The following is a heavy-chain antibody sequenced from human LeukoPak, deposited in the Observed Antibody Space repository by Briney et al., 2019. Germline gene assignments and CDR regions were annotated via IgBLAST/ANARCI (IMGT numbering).Heavy chain of an antibody. V-gene: IGHV4-59*01. D-gene: IGHD3-22*01. J-gene: IGHJ5*01. CDR1: GGSISSYY. CDR3: ARDRSYYSDTGADS. Sequence: PSETLSLTCTVSGGSISSYYWSWIRQPPGKGLEWIGYIYYSGSTNYNPSLKSRVTISVDTSKNQFSLKLSSVTAADTAVYYCARDRSYYSDTGADSWGQGILVIVSS. CDR2: IYYSGST.